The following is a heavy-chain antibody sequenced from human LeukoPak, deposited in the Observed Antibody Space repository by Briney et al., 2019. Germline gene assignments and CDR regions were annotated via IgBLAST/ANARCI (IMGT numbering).Heavy chain of an antibody. Sequence: GGSLRLSCAASGFMFSSNWMSWVRLAPGKGLEWVSVIYGGGSTYYADPVKGRFTISRDNSKNTLYLQMNSLRAEDTAVYYCAGTGYSYGNYYFGYWGQGTLVTVSS. V-gene: IGHV3-53*01. CDR2: IYGGGST. CDR3: AGTGYSYGNYYFGY. CDR1: GFMFSSNW. D-gene: IGHD5-18*01. J-gene: IGHJ4*02.